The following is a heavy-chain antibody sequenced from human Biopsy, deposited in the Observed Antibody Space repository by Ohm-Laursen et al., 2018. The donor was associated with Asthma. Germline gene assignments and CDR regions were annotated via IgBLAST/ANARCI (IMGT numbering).Heavy chain of an antibody. CDR2: ITGSGGFT. CDR1: GFTFSHYN. CDR3: AREVKMAY. D-gene: IGHD2-8*01. J-gene: IGHJ4*02. V-gene: IGHV3-23*01. Sequence: SLRLSCAASGFTFSHYNMNWVRQAPGKGLEWVSSITGSGGFTYYADSVKGRFTISRDKSDNTLYLQMNSLTAEDTAVYHCAREVKMAYWGRGTLVTVSS.